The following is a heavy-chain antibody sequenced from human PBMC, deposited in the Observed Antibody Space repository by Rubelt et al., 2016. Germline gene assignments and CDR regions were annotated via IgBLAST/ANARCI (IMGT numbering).Heavy chain of an antibody. J-gene: IGHJ4*02. Sequence: GSGGSTYYADSVKGRFTISRDNSKNTLYLQMNSLRAEDTAVYYCARDPVHYHSSTSRNEDLGGYWGQGTLVTVSS. CDR3: ARDPVHYHSSTSRNEDLGGY. V-gene: IGHV3-23*01. D-gene: IGHD2-2*01. CDR2: GSGGST.